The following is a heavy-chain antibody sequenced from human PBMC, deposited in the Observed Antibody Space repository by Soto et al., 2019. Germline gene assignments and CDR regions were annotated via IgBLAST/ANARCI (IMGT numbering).Heavy chain of an antibody. Sequence: QVQLVQSGAEVKKPGASVKVSCKVSDYTFTSYGISWVRQAPGQGLEWMGWISGYNGNTKYGQKFQGRVTLTTDTSTSTAYMEVRSLRSDDTALYYCARLTDQYTSRYYQYGMDVW. CDR1: DYTFTSYG. CDR2: ISGYNGNT. V-gene: IGHV1-18*01. D-gene: IGHD2-2*01. CDR3: ARLTDQYTSRYYQYGMDV. J-gene: IGHJ6*01.